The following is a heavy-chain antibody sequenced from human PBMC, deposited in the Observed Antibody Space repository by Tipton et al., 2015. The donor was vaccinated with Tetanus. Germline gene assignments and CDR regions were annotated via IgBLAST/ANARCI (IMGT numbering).Heavy chain of an antibody. D-gene: IGHD6-19*01. CDR1: GTSFSGSY. V-gene: IGHV4-34*01. CDR2: IRPGGSP. J-gene: IGHJ5*02. CDR3: AFLPKHWLVPSFDP. Sequence: QLVQSGAEVKPSETLSLTCAVSGTSFSGSYWSWVRQPPGKGLEWVGEIRPGGSPYYNPSLKSRATISVDTSKNHFSLTLTSVTAADTAVYYCAFLPKHWLVPSFDPWGQGTLVTVSS.